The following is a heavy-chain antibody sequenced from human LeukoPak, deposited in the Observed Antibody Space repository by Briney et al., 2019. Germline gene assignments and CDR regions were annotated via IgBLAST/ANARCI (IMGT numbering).Heavy chain of an antibody. Sequence: SETLPLTCTVSGPSISSYYWSWIRQSPKKGLEWIGYIHARGSTNFNPSLKSRVEMSVDTSKNQFSLKLTSVTAADTAVYYCARHIQLLNFYYCMDVRGKGTTVTVSS. CDR1: GPSISSYY. V-gene: IGHV4-4*09. CDR3: ARHIQLLNFYYCMDV. J-gene: IGHJ6*03. D-gene: IGHD2-2*01. CDR2: IHARGST.